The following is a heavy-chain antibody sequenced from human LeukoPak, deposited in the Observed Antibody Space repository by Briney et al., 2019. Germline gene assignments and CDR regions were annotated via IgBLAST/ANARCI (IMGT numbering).Heavy chain of an antibody. CDR3: ARRSYDFWSGYYYYMDV. CDR1: GYSFTSYW. V-gene: IGHV5-51*01. CDR2: IYPGDSDT. D-gene: IGHD3-3*01. Sequence: GKSLKISCKGSGYSFTSYWIGWVRQMPGKGLEWMGIIYPGDSDTRYSPSFQGRVTISADKSISTAYLQWSSLKASDTAMYYCARRSYDFWSGYYYYMDVWGKGTTVTVSS. J-gene: IGHJ6*03.